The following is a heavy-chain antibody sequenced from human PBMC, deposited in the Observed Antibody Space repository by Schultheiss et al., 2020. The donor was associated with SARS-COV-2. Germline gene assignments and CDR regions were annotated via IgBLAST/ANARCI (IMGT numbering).Heavy chain of an antibody. CDR3: ARLQKLRFLEWSIGY. V-gene: IGHV4-30-2*01. CDR2: IYHSGST. Sequence: SETLSLTCAVSGGSISSGGYSWSWIRQPPGKGLEWIGYIYHSGSTYYNPSLKSRVTISVETSKNQFSLKLSSVTAADTAVYYCARLQKLRFLEWSIGYWGQGTLVTVSS. CDR1: GGSISSGGYS. D-gene: IGHD3-3*01. J-gene: IGHJ4*02.